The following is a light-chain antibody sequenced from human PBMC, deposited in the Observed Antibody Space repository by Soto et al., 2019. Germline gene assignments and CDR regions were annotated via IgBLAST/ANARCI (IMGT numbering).Light chain of an antibody. J-gene: IGKJ5*01. Sequence: MMVTKSAATLSVSPGERVTLSCRTSHSVNSHVAWYQQKPGQAPMLLLYGASTRAAGIPVRFSGSGFGTEFTLTISILQSEDFAVYYCQQYKNCRLFGQGTRLEIK. CDR1: HSVNSH. CDR2: GAS. V-gene: IGKV3-15*01. CDR3: QQYKNCRL.